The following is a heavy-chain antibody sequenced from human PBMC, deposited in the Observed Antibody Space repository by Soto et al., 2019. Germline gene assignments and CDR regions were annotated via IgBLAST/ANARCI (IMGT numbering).Heavy chain of an antibody. V-gene: IGHV1-3*05. CDR3: ARDPSYYGMDV. Sequence: QVQLVQSGAEEKKPGASVKVSCKASGYTFTSYAMHWVRQAPGQRLEWMGWINAGNGNTKYSQKFQGRVTITRDTSASTANMELSSLRPEDTAVYYCARDPSYYGMDVWGQGTTVTVSS. CDR2: INAGNGNT. CDR1: GYTFTSYA. J-gene: IGHJ6*02.